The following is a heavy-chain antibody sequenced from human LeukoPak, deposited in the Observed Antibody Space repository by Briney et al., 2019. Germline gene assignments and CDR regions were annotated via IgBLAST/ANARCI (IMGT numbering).Heavy chain of an antibody. CDR2: ISSSSSYI. D-gene: IGHD3-10*01. CDR3: ARDRGWGLVRGHMDV. Sequence: GGSLRLSCAASGFTFSSYSMNWVRQAPGKGLEWVSSISSSSSYIYYADSVKGRFTISRDNAKNSLYLQMNSLRAEDTAVYHCARDRGWGLVRGHMDVWGKGTTVTVSS. CDR1: GFTFSSYS. V-gene: IGHV3-21*01. J-gene: IGHJ6*03.